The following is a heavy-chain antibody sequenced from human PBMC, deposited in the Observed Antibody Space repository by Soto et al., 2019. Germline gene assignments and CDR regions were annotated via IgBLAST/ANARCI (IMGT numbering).Heavy chain of an antibody. J-gene: IGHJ6*02. CDR2: ISAYNGNT. Sequence: ASVKVSCKASGYTFTSYGISWVRQAPGQGLEWMGWISAYNGNTNYAQKLQGRVTMTTDTSTSTAYMELRSLRSDDTAVYYCARDKPLRLLEWVYNWNYVCYYYGMDDWGQGTTVTVSS. D-gene: IGHD3-3*01. V-gene: IGHV1-18*01. CDR3: ARDKPLRLLEWVYNWNYVCYYYGMDD. CDR1: GYTFTSYG.